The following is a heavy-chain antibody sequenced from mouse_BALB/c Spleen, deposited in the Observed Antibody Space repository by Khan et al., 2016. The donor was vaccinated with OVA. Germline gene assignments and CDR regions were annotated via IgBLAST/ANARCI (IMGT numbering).Heavy chain of an antibody. CDR3: AEGFPTY. J-gene: IGHJ3*01. V-gene: IGHV3-1*02. CDR2: IHYSGRT. Sequence: EVELVESGPDLVKPSQSLSLTCTVTGYSITSGYNWHWIRQFPGNKLEWMGYIHYSGRTNYKPSLKSRISITRDTSKNQFFLQLHSVTSEDTATYYCAEGFPTYWGQGTLVTVSA. CDR1: GYSITSGYN.